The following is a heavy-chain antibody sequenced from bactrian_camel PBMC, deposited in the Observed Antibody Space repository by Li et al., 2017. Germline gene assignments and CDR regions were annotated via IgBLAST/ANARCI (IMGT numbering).Heavy chain of an antibody. CDR2: IDNNGRT. CDR3: QATQSVAALGLVGLGF. Sequence: HVQLVESGGESVQASGSLRLSCAASGNTYNILCMGWFRQAPGKAREDLATIDNNGRTSVRESMRGRFTISQDNAKTTLYLQMNNLKPEDTAMYYCQATQSVAALGLVGLGFWGRGTQV. J-gene: IGHJ6*01. V-gene: IGHV3S53*01. D-gene: IGHD5*01. CDR1: GNTYNILC.